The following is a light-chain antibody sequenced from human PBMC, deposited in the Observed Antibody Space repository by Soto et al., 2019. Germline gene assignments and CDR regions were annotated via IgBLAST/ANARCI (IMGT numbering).Light chain of an antibody. CDR1: QSVSSN. V-gene: IGKV3-15*01. J-gene: IGKJ4*01. Sequence: EIVMTQSPATLSVSPGERATLSCRASQSVSSNLAWYQQKPGQAPRLLIYGASTRATGIPARFSGSGSGTEFTLTISSLQSEDFAVYYCQQYGYSPLTFGGGTKVEI. CDR3: QQYGYSPLT. CDR2: GAS.